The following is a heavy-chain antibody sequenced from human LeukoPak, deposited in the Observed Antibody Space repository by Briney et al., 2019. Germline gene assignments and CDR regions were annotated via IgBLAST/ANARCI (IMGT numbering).Heavy chain of an antibody. D-gene: IGHD3-22*01. J-gene: IGHJ4*02. V-gene: IGHV4-59*01. CDR1: GGSISSYY. CDR3: ASGYDSSGWPFDY. CDR2: IYYSGST. Sequence: SETLSLTCTVSGGSISSYYWSWIRQPPGKGLKWIGYIYYSGSTNYNPSLKSRVTISVDTSKNQFSLKLSSVTAADTAVYYCASGYDSSGWPFDYWGQGTLVTVSS.